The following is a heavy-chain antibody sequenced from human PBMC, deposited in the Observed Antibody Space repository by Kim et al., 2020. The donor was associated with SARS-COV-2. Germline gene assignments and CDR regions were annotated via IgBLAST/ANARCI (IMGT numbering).Heavy chain of an antibody. D-gene: IGHD4-17*01. V-gene: IGHV1-46*01. CDR2: INPSGGST. J-gene: IGHJ4*02. CDR3: ARLTTRYGGNSDFDY. Sequence: ASVKVSCKASGYTFTSYYMHWVRQAPGQGLEWMGIINPSGGSTSYAQKFQGRVTMTRDTSTSTVYMELSSLRSEDTAVYYCARLTTRYGGNSDFDYWGQGTLVTVSS. CDR1: GYTFTSYY.